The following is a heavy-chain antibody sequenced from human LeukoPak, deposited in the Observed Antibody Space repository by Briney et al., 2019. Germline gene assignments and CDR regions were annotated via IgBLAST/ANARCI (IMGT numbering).Heavy chain of an antibody. Sequence: ASVTVSFTSSAYTFTIYDINWVRQAPGQGLEWMGWMNPNSGNTGYAQKFQGRVTITRNTSISTAYMELSSLRSEDTAVYYCARVARGFDLWGQGTLVTVSS. CDR1: AYTFTIYD. V-gene: IGHV1-8*01. J-gene: IGHJ5*02. CDR3: ARVARGFDL. CDR2: MNPNSGNT.